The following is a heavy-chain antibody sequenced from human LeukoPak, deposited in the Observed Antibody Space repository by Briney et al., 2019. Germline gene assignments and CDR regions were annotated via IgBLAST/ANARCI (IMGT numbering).Heavy chain of an antibody. V-gene: IGHV4-4*02. D-gene: IGHD6-6*01. J-gene: IGHJ6*03. Sequence: SETLSLTCAVSGGSISSSNWWSWVRQPPGKGLEWIGEIYHSGSTNYNPSLKSRVTISVDKSKNQFSLKLSSVTAADTAVYYCARVRRHPAYYYYMDVWGKGTTVTVSS. CDR3: ARVRRHPAYYYYMDV. CDR1: GGSISSSNW. CDR2: IYHSGST.